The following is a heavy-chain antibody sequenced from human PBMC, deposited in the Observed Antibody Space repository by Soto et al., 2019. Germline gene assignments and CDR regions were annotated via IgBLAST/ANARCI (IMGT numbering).Heavy chain of an antibody. CDR3: AHRTTHLALDY. CDR1: GFSLSTSNVL. CDR2: IYGNNDK. J-gene: IGHJ4*02. V-gene: IGHV2-5*01. Sequence: SGPTLVNPTQTLTLTCTFSGFSLSTSNVLVGWIRQPPGKTLEWLAFIYGNNDKRYSLSLRSRLTITKDTSKNQVVHTMTDMDPVDTATYYCAHRTTHLALDYWGQGTLVTVSS. D-gene: IGHD1-1*01.